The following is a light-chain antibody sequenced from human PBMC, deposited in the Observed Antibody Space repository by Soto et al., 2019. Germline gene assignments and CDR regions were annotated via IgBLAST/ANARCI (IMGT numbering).Light chain of an antibody. V-gene: IGKV1-5*01. CDR1: QSISNW. CDR3: QQLNTN. Sequence: IQMAQSPSTLSASVGDRVTITCRAGQSISNWLAWYQQRPGKAPKLLIYDASSLASGVPSRFSGSGFGTEFTLTISSLQPDDFATYYCQQLNTNVGPGTKVDIQ. CDR2: DAS. J-gene: IGKJ3*01.